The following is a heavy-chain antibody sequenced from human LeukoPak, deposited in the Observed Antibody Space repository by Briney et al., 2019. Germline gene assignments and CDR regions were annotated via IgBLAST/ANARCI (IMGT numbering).Heavy chain of an antibody. J-gene: IGHJ6*02. CDR2: IKSDGSST. Sequence: GGSLRLSCAASGFTFSNCWMHWVRQAPGEALMWVSRIKSDGSSTTYADSVKGRFTISRDNAKNTLYLQMNSLRAEDTAVYYCSRDSLSSCGGDCYSGLDVWGQGTTVTVSS. CDR3: SRDSLSSCGGDCYSGLDV. V-gene: IGHV3-74*01. D-gene: IGHD2-21*02. CDR1: GFTFSNCW.